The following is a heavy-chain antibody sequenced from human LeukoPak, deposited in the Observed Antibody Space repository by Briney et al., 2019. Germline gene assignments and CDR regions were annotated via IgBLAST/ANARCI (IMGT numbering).Heavy chain of an antibody. Sequence: GGSLRLSCAASGFTFSNSWMSWVRQAPGKGLEWVANIKQDGSEKYYVDSVKGRFTISRDNAKNSLYLQMNSLRAEDTAVYYCAKRAFWTGGGPFDYWGQGTLVTVSS. CDR2: IKQDGSEK. J-gene: IGHJ4*02. CDR3: AKRAFWTGGGPFDY. CDR1: GFTFSNSW. V-gene: IGHV3-7*03. D-gene: IGHD3/OR15-3a*01.